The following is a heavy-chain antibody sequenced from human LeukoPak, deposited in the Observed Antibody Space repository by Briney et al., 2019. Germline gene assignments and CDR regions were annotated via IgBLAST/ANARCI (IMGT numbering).Heavy chain of an antibody. Sequence: PGGSLRLSCAASGFTVSSNYMSWVRQAPGKGLEWVSVIYSGGSTYYADSVKGRFTISRDNSKNTLYLQMNSLRAEDTAVYYCARDDSSPFDYGDSGVFDYWGQGTLVTVSS. CDR1: GFTVSSNY. CDR2: IYSGGST. J-gene: IGHJ4*02. V-gene: IGHV3-53*01. D-gene: IGHD4-17*01. CDR3: ARDDSSPFDYGDSGVFDY.